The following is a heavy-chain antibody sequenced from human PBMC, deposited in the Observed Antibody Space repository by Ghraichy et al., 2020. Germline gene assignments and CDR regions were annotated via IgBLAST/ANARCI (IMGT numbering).Heavy chain of an antibody. Sequence: GGSLRLSCAASGFTFSSYCMHWVRQAPGKGLEWVAVISYDGSNKYYAYSVKGRFTISRDNSKNTLYLQMNSLRAEDTAVYYCAKDSSQYCSGGSCSSDYWGPGTLVTVSS. CDR3: AKDSSQYCSGGSCSSDY. V-gene: IGHV3-30*18. CDR2: ISYDGSNK. D-gene: IGHD2-15*01. CDR1: GFTFSSYC. J-gene: IGHJ4*02.